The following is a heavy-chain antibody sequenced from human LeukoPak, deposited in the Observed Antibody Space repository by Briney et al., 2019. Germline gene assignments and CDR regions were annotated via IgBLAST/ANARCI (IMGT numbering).Heavy chain of an antibody. CDR2: IIPILGIA. CDR1: GGTFSSYA. J-gene: IGHJ4*02. Sequence: SVKVSCKASGGTFSSYAISWVRQAPGQGLEWMGRIIPILGIANYAQKFQDRVTITADKSTSTAYMELSSLRSEDTAVYYCARDGSTVVRGVIFYWGQGTLVTVSS. CDR3: ARDGSTVVRGVIFY. D-gene: IGHD3-10*01. V-gene: IGHV1-69*04.